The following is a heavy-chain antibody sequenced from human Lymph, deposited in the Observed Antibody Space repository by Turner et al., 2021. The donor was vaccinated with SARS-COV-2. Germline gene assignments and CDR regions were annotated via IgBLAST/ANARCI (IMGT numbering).Heavy chain of an antibody. CDR1: GYTLTELS. CDR2: FDREDGET. J-gene: IGHJ4*02. Sequence: QVQLVQSGAEVKKPGASVKVSCKVSGYTLTELSIHWVRQAPGKGLEWMGGFDREDGETIYAQKFQGRVTMTEDTSTDTAYMELSSLRSEDTAVYYCATLKSNWKIPTGRYYFDFWGQGTLVTVSS. CDR3: ATLKSNWKIPTGRYYFDF. D-gene: IGHD1-1*01. V-gene: IGHV1-24*01.